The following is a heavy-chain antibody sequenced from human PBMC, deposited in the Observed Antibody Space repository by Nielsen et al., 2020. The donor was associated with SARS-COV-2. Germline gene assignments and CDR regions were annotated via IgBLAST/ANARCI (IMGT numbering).Heavy chain of an antibody. J-gene: IGHJ3*02. CDR3: ARLIAVAGIFGAFDI. CDR2: FDPEDGET. D-gene: IGHD6-19*01. V-gene: IGHV1-24*01. CDR1: GYTLTELS. Sequence: SVKVSCKVSGYTLTELSMHWVRQAPGKGLEWMGGFDPEDGETIYAQKFQGRVTMTEDTSTDTAYMELRSLRSDDTAVYYCARLIAVAGIFGAFDIWGQGTMVTVSS.